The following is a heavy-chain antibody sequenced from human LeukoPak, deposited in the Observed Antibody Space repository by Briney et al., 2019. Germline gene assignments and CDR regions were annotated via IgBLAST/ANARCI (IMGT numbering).Heavy chain of an antibody. D-gene: IGHD2-8*02. Sequence: GGSLRLSCTASGFTFGNFWMSWVRQAPGRGLQWVASMKGDGSHIYYVDSVKGRFTISRDNARNSLYLQMNSLRAEDTAVYYCARLFGGVTTFDYWGQGALVTVSS. V-gene: IGHV3-7*01. CDR3: ARLFGGVTTFDY. CDR2: MKGDGSHI. CDR1: GFTFGNFW. J-gene: IGHJ4*02.